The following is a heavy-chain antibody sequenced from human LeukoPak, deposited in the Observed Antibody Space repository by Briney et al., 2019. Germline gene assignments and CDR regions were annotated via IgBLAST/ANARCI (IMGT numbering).Heavy chain of an antibody. Sequence: PGGSLRLSCAASGFTLSSYAIHWVRQAPGKGLEWVAAISYDGSNKYLADSVKGRFTISRDNFQNTVDLQMHSLRPEDTAVYYCANGRRTAVAGNPPATATPEFDYWGQGTLVTVSS. D-gene: IGHD6-19*01. V-gene: IGHV3-30*18. CDR2: ISYDGSNK. CDR1: GFTLSSYA. J-gene: IGHJ4*02. CDR3: ANGRRTAVAGNPPATATPEFDY.